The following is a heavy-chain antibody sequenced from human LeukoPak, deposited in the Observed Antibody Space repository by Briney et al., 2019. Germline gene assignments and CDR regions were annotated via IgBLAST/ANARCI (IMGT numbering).Heavy chain of an antibody. CDR1: GYTFTGYY. J-gene: IGHJ4*02. Sequence: ASVKVSCKASGYTFTGYYMHWVRQAPGQGLEWMGWINPNSGGTNYAQKFQGRVTMTRDTSISTAYMELSRLRSDDTAVYYCARGRGFGEPNNPFDYWGQGTLVTVSS. D-gene: IGHD3-10*01. V-gene: IGHV1-2*02. CDR3: ARGRGFGEPNNPFDY. CDR2: INPNSGGT.